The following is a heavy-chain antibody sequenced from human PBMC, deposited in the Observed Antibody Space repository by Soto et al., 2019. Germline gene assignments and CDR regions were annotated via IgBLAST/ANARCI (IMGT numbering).Heavy chain of an antibody. CDR2: IYYSGST. CDR3: ARRYGSTLDY. D-gene: IGHD2-2*01. CDR1: GGSISSYY. Sequence: QVQLQESGPGLVKPSETLSLTCTVSGGSISSYYWSWIRQPPGKGLEWIGYIYYSGSTNYNPSLKRRVTIPVDTSKNQFSMKLSSVTAADTAVYYCARRYGSTLDYWGQGTLVTVSS. J-gene: IGHJ4*02. V-gene: IGHV4-59*08.